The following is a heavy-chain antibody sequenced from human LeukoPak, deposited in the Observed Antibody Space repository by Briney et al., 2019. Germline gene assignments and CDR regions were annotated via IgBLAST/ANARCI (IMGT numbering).Heavy chain of an antibody. V-gene: IGHV3-9*01. J-gene: IGHJ4*02. Sequence: GGSLRLSCAASGFTFDDYAMHWGRQAPGKGLEWGSGISWNSGSIGHAASVKGRFTISRDNAKNSLYLQMNSLRAEDTALYHCAKDNGYYGSGSYYNGWGQGTLVTVSS. CDR2: ISWNSGSI. D-gene: IGHD3-10*01. CDR3: AKDNGYYGSGSYYNG. CDR1: GFTFDDYA.